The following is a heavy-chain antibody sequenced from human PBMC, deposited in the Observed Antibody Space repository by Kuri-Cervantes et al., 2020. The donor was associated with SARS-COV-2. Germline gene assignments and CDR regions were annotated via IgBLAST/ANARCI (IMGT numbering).Heavy chain of an antibody. Sequence: GGSLRLSCAASGFTFSNCGMHCVRQAPGKGLEWVALVSYDGSYKYYAGSVRGRFTISRDNSNKTVYLQMNSLRTEDTAVYYCAKSRSEGGGFFDYGADVWGQGTTVTVSS. V-gene: IGHV3-30*18. J-gene: IGHJ6*02. CDR3: AKSRSEGGGFFDYGADV. D-gene: IGHD3-3*01. CDR1: GFTFSNCG. CDR2: VSYDGSYK.